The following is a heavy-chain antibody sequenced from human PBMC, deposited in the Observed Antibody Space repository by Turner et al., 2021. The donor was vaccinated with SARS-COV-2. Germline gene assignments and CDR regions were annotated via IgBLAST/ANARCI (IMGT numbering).Heavy chain of an antibody. D-gene: IGHD3-16*01. V-gene: IGHV4-39*01. J-gene: IGHJ6*02. CDR1: GASWINRAYY. CDR2: VSLRGSS. CDR3: TRTATSGSYPFFPYYGMDV. Sequence: QLQLQGSAPGRVQPSDALSVACTVPGASWINRAYYWGWVRQPPGKGLEGEGSVSLRGSSYYNPSIKGRVTIYVGTSKGQVSLKLSSVTAADTAVYFCTRTATSGSYPFFPYYGMDVWGQGTTVTVSS.